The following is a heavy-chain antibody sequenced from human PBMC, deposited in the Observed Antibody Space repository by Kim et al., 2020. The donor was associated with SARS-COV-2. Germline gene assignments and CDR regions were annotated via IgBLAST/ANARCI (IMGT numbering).Heavy chain of an antibody. Sequence: GGSLRLSCAASGFTFSSYSMNWVRQAPGKGLEWVSYISSSSSTIYYADSVKGRFTISRDNAKNSLYLQMNSLRDEDTAVYYCARTYYDFWSGYPPGPYYYSMDVWGQGTTVTVSS. CDR1: GFTFSSYS. CDR3: ARTYYDFWSGYPPGPYYYSMDV. J-gene: IGHJ6*02. CDR2: ISSSSSTI. V-gene: IGHV3-48*02. D-gene: IGHD3-3*01.